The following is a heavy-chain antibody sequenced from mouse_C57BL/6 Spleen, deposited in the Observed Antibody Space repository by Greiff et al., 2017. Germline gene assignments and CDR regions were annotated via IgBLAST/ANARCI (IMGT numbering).Heavy chain of an antibody. J-gene: IGHJ3*01. CDR3: ASMGYDYDPQFAD. V-gene: IGHV1-81*01. D-gene: IGHD2-4*01. CDR1: GYTFTSYG. Sequence: VQLQQSGAELARPGASVKLSCTASGYTFTSYGISWVRQRTGQGLEWIGTIYPRSGNTYYHEKVKGKATLSADQATSTPYLELRRLTSKDSAVCVCASMGYDYDPQFADWGPGTPVTVSS. CDR2: IYPRSGNT.